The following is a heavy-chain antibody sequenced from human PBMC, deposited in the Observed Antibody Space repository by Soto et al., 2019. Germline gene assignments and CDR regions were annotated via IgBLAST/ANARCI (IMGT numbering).Heavy chain of an antibody. Sequence: GGSLRLSCAASGFTFDDYAMHWVRQFPGKGLEWVSGISWNSASIGYADSVKGRFTTSRDNAKNSLYLEMNSLRTEDTALYYCVKAWCHDFCNGYFNLRGRGTLVTVSS. D-gene: IGHD3-3*01. CDR2: ISWNSASI. CDR3: VKAWCHDFCNGYFNL. V-gene: IGHV3-9*01. J-gene: IGHJ1*01. CDR1: GFTFDDYA.